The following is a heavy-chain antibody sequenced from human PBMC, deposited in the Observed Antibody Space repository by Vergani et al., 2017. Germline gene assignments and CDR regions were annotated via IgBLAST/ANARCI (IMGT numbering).Heavy chain of an antibody. CDR3: ARMMATPYYQDSRGYPFFDH. D-gene: IGHD3-22*01. CDR2: IYYSGST. CDR1: GGSIRSSSYY. Sequence: QLQLQESGPGLVKPSETLSLSCTVSGGSIRSSSYYWDWIRQPPGKGLEYIGSIYYSGSTYYNPSLTSRVTISVDTSKNQFSLKLTSVTAADTAVYYCARMMATPYYQDSRGYPFFDHWGQGTLVTVSS. J-gene: IGHJ4*02. V-gene: IGHV4-39*01.